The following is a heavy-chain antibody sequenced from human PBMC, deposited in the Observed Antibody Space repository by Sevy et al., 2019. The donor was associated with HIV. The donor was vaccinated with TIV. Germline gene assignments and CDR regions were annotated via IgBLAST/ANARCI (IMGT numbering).Heavy chain of an antibody. J-gene: IGHJ4*02. CDR3: ATTKDYYDSSGYPFDY. V-gene: IGHV1-24*01. D-gene: IGHD3-22*01. CDR1: GYTLTELS. Sequence: ASVKVSCKVSGYTLTELSVDWVRQAPGKGLEWMATFDPEDDEKIYAQKFQGRVTMTEDTSTDTAYMELSSLRSEDTAVYYCATTKDYYDSSGYPFDYWGQGTLVTVSS. CDR2: FDPEDDEK.